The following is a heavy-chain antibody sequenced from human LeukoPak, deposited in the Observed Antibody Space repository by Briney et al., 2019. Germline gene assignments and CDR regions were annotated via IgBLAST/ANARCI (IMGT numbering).Heavy chain of an antibody. CDR3: ANSIDFDYGDYYFDY. V-gene: IGHV4-61*09. CDR1: GGSIGSGSYY. Sequence: ASETLSLTCTVSGGSIGSGSYYWSWIRQPAGKGLEWVGHVYTSGSTNYNPSLKSRVTISLDTSKNQFSLKLSSVTAADTAVYYCANSIDFDYGDYYFDYWGQGALVTISS. J-gene: IGHJ4*02. CDR2: VYTSGST. D-gene: IGHD4-17*01.